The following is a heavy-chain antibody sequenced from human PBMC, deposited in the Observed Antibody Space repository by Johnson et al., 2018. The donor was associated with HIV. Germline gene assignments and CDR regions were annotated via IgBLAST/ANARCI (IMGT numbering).Heavy chain of an antibody. Sequence: VQLVESGGGLVKPGGSLRLSCAASGLTFSNVWMSWVRQAPGKGLEWVGRIKSKTDGGTTDYAATVKGRFTISRDDSKNTLYLQMNSLKNEDTAVYYWPSEPFAFDIWGQGTMVTVSS. CDR1: GLTFSNVW. CDR2: IKSKTDGGTT. J-gene: IGHJ3*02. V-gene: IGHV3-15*01. CDR3: PSEPFAFDI.